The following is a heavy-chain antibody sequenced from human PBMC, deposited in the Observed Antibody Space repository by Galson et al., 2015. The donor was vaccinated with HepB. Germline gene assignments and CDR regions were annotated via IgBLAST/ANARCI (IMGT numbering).Heavy chain of an antibody. V-gene: IGHV3-23*01. CDR2: ISGSGGGT. CDR1: GFTFSNYA. CDR3: AKTYNSDWYEFDY. D-gene: IGHD6-19*01. J-gene: IGHJ4*02. Sequence: SLRLSCAGSGFTFSNYAMNWVRQAPGKGLEWVSAISGSGGGTYYADSVKGRFTISRDNSKNTLRLQMNSLRAEDTAIYYCAKTYNSDWYEFDYWGQGTLVTVSS.